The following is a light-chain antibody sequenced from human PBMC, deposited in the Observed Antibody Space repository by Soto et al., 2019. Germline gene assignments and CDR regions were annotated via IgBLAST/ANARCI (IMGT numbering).Light chain of an antibody. CDR1: SSDVGGYNY. CDR2: DVS. V-gene: IGLV2-14*01. Sequence: QSALTQPASVSGSPGQWITISCTGTSSDVGGYNYVSWYQQHAGKAPKLMIYDVSNRPSGVSNRFSGSKSGNTASLTISGLQAEYEADSYCSSYTSSSTLFGGGTKLTVL. CDR3: SSYTSSSTL. J-gene: IGLJ2*01.